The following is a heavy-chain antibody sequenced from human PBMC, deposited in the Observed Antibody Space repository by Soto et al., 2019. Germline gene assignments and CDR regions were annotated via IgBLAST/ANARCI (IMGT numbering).Heavy chain of an antibody. Sequence: GGSLRLSCAASGFAFSSYGMHWVRQAPGKGLEWVAVIWYDGSNKFYAVSLKGRFTISRDNSKNTLYLQMNSLRAEDTAVYYCARQYYYGSGSYYNSDYYYGMDVWGQGTTVTVSS. V-gene: IGHV3-33*01. CDR2: IWYDGSNK. D-gene: IGHD3-10*01. CDR3: ARQYYYGSGSYYNSDYYYGMDV. CDR1: GFAFSSYG. J-gene: IGHJ6*02.